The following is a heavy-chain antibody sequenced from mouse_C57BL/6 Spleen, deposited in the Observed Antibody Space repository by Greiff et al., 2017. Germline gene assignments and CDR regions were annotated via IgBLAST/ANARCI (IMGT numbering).Heavy chain of an antibody. V-gene: IGHV1-26*01. CDR2: INPNNGCT. J-gene: IGHJ2*01. CDR1: GYTFTDYY. Sequence: EVQLQQPGPELVKPGASVKISCKASGYTFTDYYMNWVKQSPGKSLEWIGDINPNNGCTSYNQKFKGKATLTVAKSSSTAYMELRRLTSEYSAVYYCARKFWALDYWGQGTTLTGSS. D-gene: IGHD4-1*01. CDR3: ARKFWALDY.